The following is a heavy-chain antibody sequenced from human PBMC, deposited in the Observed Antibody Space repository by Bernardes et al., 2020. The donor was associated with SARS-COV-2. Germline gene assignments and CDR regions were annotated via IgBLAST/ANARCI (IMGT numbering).Heavy chain of an antibody. CDR3: ARTKVYYDSSGQPAYYFDY. CDR1: GGSVNIFSDY. CDR2: IYTSGST. Sequence: SETLSLTCTVSGGSVNIFSDYWNWVLQPAGKGLEWIGRIYTSGSTKYNPSLNSRVIISIDRSMNQFSLKLSSVTAADTAVYYCARTKVYYDSSGQPAYYFDYWGQGTLVTVSS. D-gene: IGHD3-22*01. J-gene: IGHJ4*02. V-gene: IGHV4-61*02.